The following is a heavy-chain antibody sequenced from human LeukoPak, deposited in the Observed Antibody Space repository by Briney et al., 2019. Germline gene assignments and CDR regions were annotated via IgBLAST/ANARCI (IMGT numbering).Heavy chain of an antibody. CDR1: GGSISSYY. Sequence: SETLSLTCTVSGGSISSYYWSWIRQPAGKGLEWIGRIYTSGSTNYNPSLKSRVTISVDTSKNQFSLKLSSVTAADTAVYYCARGSRRDIVVVPAAIRVRNWFDPWGQGTLVTVSS. V-gene: IGHV4-4*07. CDR2: IYTSGST. J-gene: IGHJ5*02. D-gene: IGHD2-2*01. CDR3: ARGSRRDIVVVPAAIRVRNWFDP.